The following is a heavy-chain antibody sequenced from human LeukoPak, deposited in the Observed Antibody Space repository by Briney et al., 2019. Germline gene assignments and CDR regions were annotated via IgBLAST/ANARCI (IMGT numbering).Heavy chain of an antibody. CDR3: ARLFAAWELPYYFDY. V-gene: IGHV4-39*01. CDR2: IYYSGST. D-gene: IGHD1-26*01. J-gene: IGHJ4*02. Sequence: SETLSLTCTVSGGSISSSSYYWGWIRQPPGKGLEWIGSIYYSGSTYCNPSLKSRITMSVDTSKNQFSLKLSSVTAADTAVYYCARLFAAWELPYYFDYWGQGTLVTVSS. CDR1: GGSISSSSYY.